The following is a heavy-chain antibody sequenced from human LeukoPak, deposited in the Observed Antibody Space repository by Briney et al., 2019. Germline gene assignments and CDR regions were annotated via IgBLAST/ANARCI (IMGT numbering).Heavy chain of an antibody. CDR1: GDSIIGYY. D-gene: IGHD6-13*01. V-gene: IGHV4-39*07. CDR3: ARKEGGQLVNTRRWFDP. Sequence: PSETLSLTCSVSGDSIIGYYWGWIRQPPGKGLEWIGNIYYTGNTYYNSSLKSRVTISVDTSKNQFSLKLRSVTAADTAVYYCARKEGGQLVNTRRWFDPWGQGTLVTVSS. J-gene: IGHJ5*02. CDR2: IYYTGNT.